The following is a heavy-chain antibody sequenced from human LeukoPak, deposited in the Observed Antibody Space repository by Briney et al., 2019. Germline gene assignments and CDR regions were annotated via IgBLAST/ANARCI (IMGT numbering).Heavy chain of an antibody. CDR2: IIPIIGTA. J-gene: IGHJ4*02. CDR3: ARGPDYYDSSCYLKY. Sequence: GASVKVSCKASGGTFSSYAISWVRQAPGQGLEWMGAIIPIIGTANYAQKFQGRVTITTDESTSTAYMELSSLRSEDTAVYYCARGPDYYDSSCYLKYWGQGTLVTVSS. V-gene: IGHV1-69*05. D-gene: IGHD3-22*01. CDR1: GGTFSSYA.